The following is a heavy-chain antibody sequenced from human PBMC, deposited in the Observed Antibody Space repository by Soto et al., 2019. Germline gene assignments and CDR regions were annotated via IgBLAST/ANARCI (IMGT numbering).Heavy chain of an antibody. J-gene: IGHJ5*02. CDR3: ARGVSFRWVS. CDR1: SGSMSTDYW. D-gene: IGHD2-8*01. CDR2: VHRSGTT. Sequence: QVQLQESGPELVKPSGTLSLTCAVSSGSMSTDYWWSWVRQPPGKGLEWIGEVHRSGTTNYIQSLKGRVTMSVDKSGNQGSLELTSVGAADTAVYYCARGVSFRWVSWGQGTLVTVSS. V-gene: IGHV4-4*02.